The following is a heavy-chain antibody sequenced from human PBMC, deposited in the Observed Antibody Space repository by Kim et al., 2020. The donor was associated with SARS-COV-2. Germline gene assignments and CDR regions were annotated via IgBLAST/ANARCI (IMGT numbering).Heavy chain of an antibody. CDR3: AREHSSSWWFDP. CDR2: IIPIFGTA. Sequence: SVKVSCKASGGTFSSYAISWVRQAPGQGLEWMGGIIPIFGTANYAQKFQGRVTITADKSTSTAYMELSSLRSEDTAVYYCAREHSSSWWFDPWGQGTLVTVSS. D-gene: IGHD6-13*01. V-gene: IGHV1-69*06. CDR1: GGTFSSYA. J-gene: IGHJ5*02.